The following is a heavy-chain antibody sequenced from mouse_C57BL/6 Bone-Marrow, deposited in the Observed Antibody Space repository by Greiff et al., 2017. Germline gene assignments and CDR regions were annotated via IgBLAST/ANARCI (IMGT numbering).Heavy chain of an antibody. CDR3: ARDRAVHYAMDY. CDR2: ISDGGSYT. V-gene: IGHV5-4*01. D-gene: IGHD3-1*01. J-gene: IGHJ4*01. CDR1: GFTFSSYA. Sequence: EVKLVESGGGLVKPGGSLKLSCAASGFTFSSYAMSWVRQTPEKRLEWVATISDGGSYTYYPDNVKGRFTISRDNAKNNLYLQMSHLKSEDTAMYYCARDRAVHYAMDYWGQGTSVTVSS.